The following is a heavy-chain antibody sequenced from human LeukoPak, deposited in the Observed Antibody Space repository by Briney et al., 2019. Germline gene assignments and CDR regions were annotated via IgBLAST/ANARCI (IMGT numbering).Heavy chain of an antibody. V-gene: IGHV4-59*11. CDR1: GGSLNSHH. J-gene: IGHJ4*02. CDR2: IFNGGTT. Sequence: SETLSLTCTVSGGSLNSHHWSWIRQPPGKGRESIGYIFNGGTTNYSPSLKSRVTMSIDTSSDQFSLRLSSVTTADTGIYYCARRPADSTWHGVFDYWSQGTLVTVSS. D-gene: IGHD6-13*01. CDR3: ARRPADSTWHGVFDY.